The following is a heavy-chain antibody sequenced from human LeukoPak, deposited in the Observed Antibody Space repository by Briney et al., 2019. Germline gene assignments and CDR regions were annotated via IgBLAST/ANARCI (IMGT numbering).Heavy chain of an antibody. D-gene: IGHD2-15*01. V-gene: IGHV3-30*02. Sequence: GGSLRLSCAASGFTFSSYGMHWVRQAPGKGLEWLAFIRYDGSNKYYADSGKVRFTISRDNSKNTLYLQMNSLRAEDTAVYYCAKDKGYCSGGSCYGGNAFDIWGQGTMVTVSS. CDR1: GFTFSSYG. CDR3: AKDKGYCSGGSCYGGNAFDI. CDR2: IRYDGSNK. J-gene: IGHJ3*02.